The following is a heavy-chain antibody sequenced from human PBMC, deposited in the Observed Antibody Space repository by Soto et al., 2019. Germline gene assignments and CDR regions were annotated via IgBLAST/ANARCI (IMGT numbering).Heavy chain of an antibody. CDR2: IYYSGTT. V-gene: IGHV4-39*01. CDR3: ASNYFGGSSFYYYMDV. D-gene: IGHD3-9*01. J-gene: IGHJ6*03. CDR1: GGSISSSSYY. Sequence: QLQLQESGPGLVKPSETLSLTCTVSGGSISSSSYYWGWIRQPPGNGLEWIGSIYYSGTTYYNPSLRSRVTISVDTSKNQFSLKLSSVTAADPAVYYCASNYFGGSSFYYYMDVWGKGTTVTVSS.